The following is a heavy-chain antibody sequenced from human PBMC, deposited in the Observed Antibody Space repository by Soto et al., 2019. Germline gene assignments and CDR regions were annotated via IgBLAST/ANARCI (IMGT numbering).Heavy chain of an antibody. J-gene: IGHJ3*02. D-gene: IGHD1-1*01. V-gene: IGHV3-33*01. Sequence: VQLVESGRGVVQPGRSLRLSCAASGFTFSSYGMHWVRQAPGKGLEWVAVIWYDGSNKYYADSVKGRFTISRDNSKNTLYLQMNSLRAEDTAVYYCARDWNDLAFDIWGQGTMVTVSS. CDR2: IWYDGSNK. CDR1: GFTFSSYG. CDR3: ARDWNDLAFDI.